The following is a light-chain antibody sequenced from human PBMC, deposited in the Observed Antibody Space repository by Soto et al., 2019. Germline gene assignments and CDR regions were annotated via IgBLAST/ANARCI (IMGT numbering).Light chain of an antibody. J-gene: IGLJ2*01. V-gene: IGLV2-23*03. Sequence: QSALTQPASVSGSPGQSITISCAGTSSDVGSYNFVSWYQQHPGKAPKLMIYEGNKEPSGVSIRFSGSKSGNTASLTISGLQAADEADYYCCSYAGSSTFVVFGGGTKLTVL. CDR3: CSYAGSSTFVV. CDR1: SSDVGSYNF. CDR2: EGN.